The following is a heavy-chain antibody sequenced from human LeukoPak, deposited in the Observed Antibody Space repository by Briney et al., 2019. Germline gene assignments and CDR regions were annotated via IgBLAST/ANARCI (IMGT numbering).Heavy chain of an antibody. D-gene: IGHD3-22*01. J-gene: IGHJ4*02. CDR3: ARGPPTSYYYDSSGYYFYFDY. CDR1: GGSISSYY. V-gene: IGHV4-59*01. CDR2: IYYSGST. Sequence: SETLSLTCTVSGGSISSYYWSWIRQPPGKGLEWIGYIYYSGSTNYNPSLKSRVTISVDTSKNQFSLKLSSVTAADTAVYYCARGPPTSYYYDSSGYYFYFDYWGQGTLVTVSS.